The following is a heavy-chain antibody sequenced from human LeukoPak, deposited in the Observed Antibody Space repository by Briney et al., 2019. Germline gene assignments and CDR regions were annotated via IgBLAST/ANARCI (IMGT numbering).Heavy chain of an antibody. CDR1: GYTFTGYY. CDR3: ARGELLWFGELSTSRKAFDY. J-gene: IGHJ4*02. CDR2: INPNSGGT. D-gene: IGHD3-10*01. Sequence: ASVKVSCKASGYTFTGYYMHWVRQAPGQGLECMGWINPNSGGTNYAQKFQGRVTMTRDTSIRTAYMALRRLRSDDTAVYYCARGELLWFGELSTSRKAFDYWGQGTLVTVSS. V-gene: IGHV1-2*02.